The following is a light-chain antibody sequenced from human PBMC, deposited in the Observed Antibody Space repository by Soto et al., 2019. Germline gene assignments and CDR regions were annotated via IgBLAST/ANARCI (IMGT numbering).Light chain of an antibody. CDR2: KSS. J-gene: IGKJ1*01. CDR3: QQFNDYSWT. V-gene: IGKV1-5*03. Sequence: DIQMTQSPPTLSAPVGDRVTITCRASQNIYDWLAWYQQKPGEAPNLLIYKSSNLESGVPSRFSGSGFGTEFTLTISSLQPDDFATYYCQQFNDYSWTFGQGTKVEIK. CDR1: QNIYDW.